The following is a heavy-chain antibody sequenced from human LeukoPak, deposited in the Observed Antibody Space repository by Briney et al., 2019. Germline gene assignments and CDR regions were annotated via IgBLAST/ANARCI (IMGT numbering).Heavy chain of an antibody. J-gene: IGHJ3*02. Sequence: ASVKVSCKASGYTFTGYGIRWVRQAPGQGLEWMGWISAYNGNTNYAQKLQGRVTMTTDTSTSTAYMELRSLRSDDTAVYYCAAGGIAAAGMGAFDIWGQGTMVTVSS. CDR1: GYTFTGYG. D-gene: IGHD6-13*01. CDR2: ISAYNGNT. V-gene: IGHV1-18*01. CDR3: AAGGIAAAGMGAFDI.